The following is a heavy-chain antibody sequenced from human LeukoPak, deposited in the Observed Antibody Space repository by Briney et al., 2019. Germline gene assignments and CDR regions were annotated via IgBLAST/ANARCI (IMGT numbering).Heavy chain of an antibody. Sequence: SETLSLTCTVSGGSISSSSYYWGWIRQPPGKGLEWIGSIYYSGSTYYNPSLKSRVTMSVDTSKNQFSLKLSSVTAVDTAVYYCARKATSGWYYFDCWGQGTLVTVSS. V-gene: IGHV4-39*07. D-gene: IGHD6-19*01. J-gene: IGHJ4*02. CDR2: IYYSGST. CDR1: GGSISSSSYY. CDR3: ARKATSGWYYFDC.